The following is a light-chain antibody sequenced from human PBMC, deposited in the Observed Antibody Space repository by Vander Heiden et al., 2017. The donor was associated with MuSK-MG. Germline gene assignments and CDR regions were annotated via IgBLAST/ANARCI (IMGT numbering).Light chain of an antibody. V-gene: IGLV3-19*01. CDR2: HKN. CDR1: SLRNYY. J-gene: IGLJ2*01. Sequence: SSDLTQDPAVSVALGQTVRITCQGDSLRNYYASWYQQKAGQAPILVIQHKNTRPSGIPERFSATMSGNTASLTSTGTQAEDEADYYCHSRETSGTHVLFGGGTKLTVL. CDR3: HSRETSGTHVL.